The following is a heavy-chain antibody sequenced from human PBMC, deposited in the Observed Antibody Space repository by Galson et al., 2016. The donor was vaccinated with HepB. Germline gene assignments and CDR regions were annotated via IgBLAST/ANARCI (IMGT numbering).Heavy chain of an antibody. CDR2: IRSTVYGETT. CDR1: GFSFGDYA. CDR3: TRASDSGYDRRFDY. J-gene: IGHJ4*02. D-gene: IGHD5-12*01. Sequence: SLRLSCAGSGFSFGDYAMGWVRQAPGKGLEWVGFIRSTVYGETTDYDASVKGRFTISRDDSKSIAYLQMNSLKIEDTAVYFCTRASDSGYDRRFDYWGQGTLVTVSS. V-gene: IGHV3-49*04.